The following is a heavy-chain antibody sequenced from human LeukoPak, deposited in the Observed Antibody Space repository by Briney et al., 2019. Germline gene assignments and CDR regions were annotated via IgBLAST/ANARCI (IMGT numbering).Heavy chain of an antibody. Sequence: GGSLRLSCAASGFTFSSYAMSWVRQAPGKGLEWVSAISGSGGSTYYADSVRGRFTISRDNSKNTLYLQMNSLRAEDTAVYYCAKDPNYYDSSGLTYYFDYWGQGTPVTVSS. CDR2: ISGSGGST. CDR1: GFTFSSYA. V-gene: IGHV3-23*01. CDR3: AKDPNYYDSSGLTYYFDY. D-gene: IGHD3-22*01. J-gene: IGHJ4*02.